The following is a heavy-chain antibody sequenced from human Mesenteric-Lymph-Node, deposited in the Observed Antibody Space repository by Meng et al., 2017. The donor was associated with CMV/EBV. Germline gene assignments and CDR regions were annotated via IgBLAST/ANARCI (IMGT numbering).Heavy chain of an antibody. CDR1: GFTFSSYG. D-gene: IGHD3-3*01. CDR3: ARDFSWRQFDY. CDR2: IPYDGSEE. J-gene: IGHJ4*02. V-gene: IGHV3-30*02. Sequence: GESLKISCAASGFTFSSYGMHWVRQAPGKGLEWVAFIPYDGSEEKYAHSVKGRFTISRDNSKNTVYLQMNSLRAEDAAVYYCARDFSWRQFDYWGQGALVTVSS.